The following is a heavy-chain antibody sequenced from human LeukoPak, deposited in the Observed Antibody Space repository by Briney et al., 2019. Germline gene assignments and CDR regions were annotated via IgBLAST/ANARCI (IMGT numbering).Heavy chain of an antibody. D-gene: IGHD1-26*01. CDR1: GFIFTDYD. Sequence: GGSLRLSCAASGFIFTDYDLHWVRQPPGKGLEWVSVFGIAGDTYYSDSVKGRFTISRDVAKNSLYLQMNNLRAGDTAVYYCVRTNGGTYYDYWGQGTLVTVSS. J-gene: IGHJ4*02. CDR3: VRTNGGTYYDY. V-gene: IGHV3-13*01. CDR2: FGIAGDT.